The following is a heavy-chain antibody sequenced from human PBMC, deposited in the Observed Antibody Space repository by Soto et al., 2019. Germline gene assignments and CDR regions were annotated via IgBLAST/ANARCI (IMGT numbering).Heavy chain of an antibody. J-gene: IGHJ6*04. V-gene: IGHV3-30*18. CDR2: ISYDGSNK. CDR1: GFTFSSYG. CDR3: AKVFSSTGSSWFYYYYYGMDV. Sequence: GGSLRLSCAASGFTFSSYGMHWVRQAPGKGLEWVAVISYDGSNKYYADSVKGRFTISRDNSKNTLYLQMNSLRAEDTAIYYCAKVFSSTGSSWFYYYYYGMDVWGKGPTVTVSS. D-gene: IGHD6-13*01.